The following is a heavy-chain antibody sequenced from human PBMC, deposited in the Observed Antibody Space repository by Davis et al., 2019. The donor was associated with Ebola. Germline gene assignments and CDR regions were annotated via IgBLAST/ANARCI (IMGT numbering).Heavy chain of an antibody. CDR2: IKYDGSDK. CDR3: AKDSGWQMSP. Sequence: PSETLSLTCTVSGASISSGAYYWTWVRQAPGKGLEWVGKIKYDGSDKYYVDSVKGRFSISRDNAKNLLYLQMNSLTVEDTAMYYCAKDSGWQMSPWGQGALVTVSS. CDR1: GASISSGAYY. J-gene: IGHJ5*01. V-gene: IGHV3-7*01. D-gene: IGHD6-19*01.